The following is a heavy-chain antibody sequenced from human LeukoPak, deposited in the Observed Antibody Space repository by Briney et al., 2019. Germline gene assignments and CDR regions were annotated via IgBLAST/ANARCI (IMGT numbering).Heavy chain of an antibody. J-gene: IGHJ4*02. CDR1: GFTFNDYY. Sequence: GGSLRLSCAASGFTFNDYYMRWLRQAPGKGLEWVSYICSSGGSINYADSVKGRFPISRDNAKNSLSLKMNSLRAEDTAVYYCVRGRTSGRSWPFDYWGQGTLVTVSS. D-gene: IGHD6-13*01. CDR2: ICSSGGSI. CDR3: VRGRTSGRSWPFDY. V-gene: IGHV3-11*04.